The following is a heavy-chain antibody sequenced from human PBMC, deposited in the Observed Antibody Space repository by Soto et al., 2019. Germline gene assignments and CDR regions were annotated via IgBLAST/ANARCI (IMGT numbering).Heavy chain of an antibody. CDR3: ARDVPLNYYDGTFSYYAMDV. CDR1: GGAFSSHA. D-gene: IGHD3-16*01. CDR2: IIPFFKAT. J-gene: IGHJ6*02. Sequence: ASVNVSCKASGGAFSSHAISWVRQAPGQGLEWMGGIIPFFKATNYAQKFQGRVTITADDSTSTAYMDLYSLRSEDTAVYYCARDVPLNYYDGTFSYYAMDVRGQGTTVTVSS. V-gene: IGHV1-69*13.